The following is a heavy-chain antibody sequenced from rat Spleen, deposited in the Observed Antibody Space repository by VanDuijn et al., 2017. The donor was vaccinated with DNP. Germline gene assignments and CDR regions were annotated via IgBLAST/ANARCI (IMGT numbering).Heavy chain of an antibody. CDR3: ARHATYYFDY. J-gene: IGHJ2*01. V-gene: IGHV5-29*01. Sequence: EVDLVESGGGLVQPGRSLKLSCAASGFTFSNYGMAWVRQAPKKGLEWVATITHDGTTTYYPEAVKGRFTISRDNAKSTLYLQMSRLGSEDTATYYCARHATYYFDYWGQGVMVTVSS. CDR1: GFTFSNYG. CDR2: ITHDGTTT.